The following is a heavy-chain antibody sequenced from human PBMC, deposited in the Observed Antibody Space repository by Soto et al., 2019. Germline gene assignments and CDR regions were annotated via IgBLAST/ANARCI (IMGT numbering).Heavy chain of an antibody. Sequence: QVQLVESGGGVVQPGRSLRLSCAASGFTFSSYGMHWVRQAPGKGLEWVAVISYDGSNKYYADSVKGRFTISRDNSKNTLYLQMNSVRAEDTAVYYCAKDWVGWGQGTLVTVSS. D-gene: IGHD1-26*01. CDR1: GFTFSSYG. CDR3: AKDWVG. V-gene: IGHV3-30*18. J-gene: IGHJ4*02. CDR2: ISYDGSNK.